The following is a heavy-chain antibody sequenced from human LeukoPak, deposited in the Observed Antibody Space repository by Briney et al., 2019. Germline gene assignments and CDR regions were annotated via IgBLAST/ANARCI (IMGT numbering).Heavy chain of an antibody. V-gene: IGHV3-48*02. D-gene: IGHD2-15*01. J-gene: IGHJ6*02. CDR3: ARDGVVVVAATSGGYYGMDV. CDR1: GFTFSSYS. Sequence: PGGSLRLSCAASGFTFSSYSMNWVRQAPGKGLEWVSCISSSSSTIYYADSVKGRFTTSRDNAKNSLYLQMNSLRDEDTAVYYCARDGVVVVAATSGGYYGMDVWGQGTTVTVSS. CDR2: ISSSSSTI.